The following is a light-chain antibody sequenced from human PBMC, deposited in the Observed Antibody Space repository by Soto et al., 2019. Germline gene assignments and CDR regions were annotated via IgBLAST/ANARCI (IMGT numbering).Light chain of an antibody. V-gene: IGKV3-15*01. CDR2: GAS. CDR1: QSVRSN. J-gene: IGKJ5*01. CDR3: QQYNNWPSIT. Sequence: EMWMTKSPATLSVPPGERATLSCRASQSVRSNLAWYQQKPGQAPRLLIYGASTRATGIPARFSGSGSGTEFTLTISSLQSEDFAVYYCQQYNNWPSITFGQGTRLEIK.